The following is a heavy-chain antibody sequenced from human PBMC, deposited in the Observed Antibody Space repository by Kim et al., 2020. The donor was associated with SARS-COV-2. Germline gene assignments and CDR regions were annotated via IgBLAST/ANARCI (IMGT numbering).Heavy chain of an antibody. Sequence: GGSLRLSCAASGFTFSSYAMSWVRQAPGKGLEWVAAISGSGGSTYYADSVKGRFTISRDNSKNTLYLQMNSLRAEDTAVYYCAKFRQWLDLKGFDYWGQGTLVAVSS. J-gene: IGHJ4*02. CDR1: GFTFSSYA. CDR3: AKFRQWLDLKGFDY. CDR2: ISGSGGST. V-gene: IGHV3-23*01. D-gene: IGHD6-19*01.